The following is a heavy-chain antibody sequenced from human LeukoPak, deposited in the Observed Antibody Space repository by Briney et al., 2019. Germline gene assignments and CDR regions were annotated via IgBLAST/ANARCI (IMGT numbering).Heavy chain of an antibody. CDR3: ARANDYIDY. CDR2: ITGSSSFI. Sequence: GGSLRLSCAASGFTFSNAWMSWVRQAPGKGLEWVSSITGSSSFIYYSDSVRGRFTISRDNAKNSLFLQMSSLRAEDTAVYYCARANDYIDYWGQGVLVTVSS. CDR1: GFTFSNAW. J-gene: IGHJ4*02. V-gene: IGHV3-21*01.